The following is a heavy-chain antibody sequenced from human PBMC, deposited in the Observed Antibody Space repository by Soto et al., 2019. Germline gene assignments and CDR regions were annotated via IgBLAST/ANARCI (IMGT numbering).Heavy chain of an antibody. D-gene: IGHD5-12*01. CDR3: ARDTSGNDPPFDY. CDR2: INPGGGST. V-gene: IGHV1-46*03. J-gene: IGHJ4*02. Sequence: ASVKVSCKASGYSFTTFYVHWVRQAPGQGLEWMGIINPGGGSTSYEQKFQGRVTVTSDTSTNTVYMELSSLRSEDTAVYYCARDTSGNDPPFDYWGQGTLVTVSS. CDR1: GYSFTTFY.